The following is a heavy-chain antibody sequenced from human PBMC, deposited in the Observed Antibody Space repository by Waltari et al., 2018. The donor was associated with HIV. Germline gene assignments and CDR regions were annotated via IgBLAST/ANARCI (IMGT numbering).Heavy chain of an antibody. V-gene: IGHV1-69*04. Sequence: QVQLVQSGAEVKKPGSSVKVSCKASGGTFSSYAISWVRQAPGQGLEWMGRIIPILGIANYAQKFQGRVTITADKSTSTAYMELSSLRSEDTAVYYCARAFVVVPAAAEEHWFDPWGQGTLVTVSS. D-gene: IGHD2-2*01. CDR2: IIPILGIA. CDR3: ARAFVVVPAAAEEHWFDP. J-gene: IGHJ5*02. CDR1: GGTFSSYA.